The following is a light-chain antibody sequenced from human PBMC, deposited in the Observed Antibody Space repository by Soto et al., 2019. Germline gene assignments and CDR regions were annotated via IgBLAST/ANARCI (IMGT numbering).Light chain of an antibody. Sequence: QSVLTQPASVSGSPGQSITISCTGTSSDVGGYKFVSWYQQHPGKAPKLMIYEVNNRPSGVSNRFSGSKSGNTASLTISGLQAEDEDDYYCSSYSTSSTPYVFGTGTKLTVL. CDR3: SSYSTSSTPYV. CDR2: EVN. V-gene: IGLV2-14*01. J-gene: IGLJ1*01. CDR1: SSDVGGYKF.